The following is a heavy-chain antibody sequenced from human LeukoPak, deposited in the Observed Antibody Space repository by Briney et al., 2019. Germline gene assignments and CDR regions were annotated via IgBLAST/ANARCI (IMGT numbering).Heavy chain of an antibody. CDR2: ISSSGSTI. CDR3: AELGITIIGGV. Sequence: PGGSLRLSCAASGFTFRSYEMNWVRQAPGKGLEWVSYISSSGSTIYYADSVKGRFTISRDNAKNSLYLQMNSLRAEDTAVYYCAELGITIIGGVWGKGTTVTISS. V-gene: IGHV3-48*03. CDR1: GFTFRSYE. J-gene: IGHJ6*04. D-gene: IGHD3-10*02.